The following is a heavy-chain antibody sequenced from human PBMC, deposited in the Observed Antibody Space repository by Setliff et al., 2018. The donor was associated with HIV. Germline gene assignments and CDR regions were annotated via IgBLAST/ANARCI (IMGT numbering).Heavy chain of an antibody. V-gene: IGHV3-7*03. CDR1: GFTFRSYW. CDR3: AKSALLWFGTSNWFDS. D-gene: IGHD3-10*01. J-gene: IGHJ5*01. Sequence: HPGGSLRLSCAASGFTFRSYWLSWVRQAPGKGLEWVASIKEDGSEKYYVDSVKGRFTISRDNAKNSLFLQVNSLRAEDTAVYHCAKSALLWFGTSNWFDSWGQGTLVTVSS. CDR2: IKEDGSEK.